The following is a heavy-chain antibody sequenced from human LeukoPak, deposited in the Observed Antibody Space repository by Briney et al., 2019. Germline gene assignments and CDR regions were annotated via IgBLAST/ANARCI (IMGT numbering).Heavy chain of an antibody. CDR1: GGSISSYY. D-gene: IGHD6-19*01. CDR2: IYYSGST. V-gene: IGHV4-59*06. Sequence: SETLSLTCTVSGGSISSYYWSWIRQPPGKGLEWIGYIYYSGSTYYNPSLKSRVTISVDTSKNQFSLKLSSVTAADTAVYYCASGPERGDFDYWGQGTLVTVSS. CDR3: ASGPERGDFDY. J-gene: IGHJ4*02.